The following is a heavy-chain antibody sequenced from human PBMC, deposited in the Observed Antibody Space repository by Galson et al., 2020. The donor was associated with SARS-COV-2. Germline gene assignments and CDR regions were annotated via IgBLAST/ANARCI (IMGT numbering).Heavy chain of an antibody. CDR1: GFTFSNYA. V-gene: IGHV3-23*01. CDR3: AKDRWYDFWSGYYFDY. CDR2: ISGSGGST. J-gene: IGHJ4*02. D-gene: IGHD3-3*01. Sequence: GESLKISCAASGFTFSNYAMSWVRQAPGKGLEWVSAISGSGGSTYYADSVKGRFTIYRDNSKNTLYLQMNSLRAEDTAVYYCAKDRWYDFWSGYYFDYWGQGTLVTVSS.